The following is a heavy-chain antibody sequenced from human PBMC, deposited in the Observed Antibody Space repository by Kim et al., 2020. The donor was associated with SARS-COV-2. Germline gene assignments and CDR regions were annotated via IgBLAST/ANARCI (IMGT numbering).Heavy chain of an antibody. V-gene: IGHV3-23*01. CDR2: KT. CDR3: AKDHPSPGWPTFGD. Sequence: KTYYQASVKGRFTISRDESKNIVYLHMNSLRVEDTAVYYCAKDHPSPGWPTFGDWGQGTLVAVSS. D-gene: IGHD6-19*01. J-gene: IGHJ4*02.